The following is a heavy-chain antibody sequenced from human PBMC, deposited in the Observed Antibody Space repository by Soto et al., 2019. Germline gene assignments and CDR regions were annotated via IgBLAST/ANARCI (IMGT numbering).Heavy chain of an antibody. D-gene: IGHD3-22*01. CDR1: GGLFSSYP. CDR3: ARGGSGYTGFKEF. CDR2: IIPVFQTA. Sequence: QEQLVQSGAEVKKPGSSVKVSCKASGGLFSSYPISWVRQVPGQGLEWMGGIIPVFQTAYYTQRFQGRVTITADESTNTAYMELSSLRSEDTAIYYCARGGSGYTGFKEFGGQGTLGTVSS. J-gene: IGHJ4*02. V-gene: IGHV1-69*01.